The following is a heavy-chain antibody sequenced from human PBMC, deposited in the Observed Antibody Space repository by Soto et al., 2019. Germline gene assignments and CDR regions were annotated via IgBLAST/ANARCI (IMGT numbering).Heavy chain of an antibody. V-gene: IGHV1-69*02. Sequence: SVKVSCKASGGTFSSYTISWVRQAPGQGLEWMGRIIPILGIANYAQKFQGRVTITADKSTSTAYMELSSLRSEDTAVYYCVLSHAYGSGLMVVPAAIGWFDPWGQGTLVTVSS. CDR1: GGTFSSYT. CDR2: IIPILGIA. J-gene: IGHJ5*02. CDR3: VLSHAYGSGLMVVPAAIGWFDP. D-gene: IGHD2-2*02.